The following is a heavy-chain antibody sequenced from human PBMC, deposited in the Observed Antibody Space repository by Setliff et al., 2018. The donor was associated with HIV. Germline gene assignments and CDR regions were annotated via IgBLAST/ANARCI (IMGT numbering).Heavy chain of an antibody. CDR1: GYTFTIYY. J-gene: IGHJ6*03. CDR2: VNPNSGST. Sequence: AVKVSCKPSGYTFTIYYMHWVRQAPGQGLEWIGRVNPNSGSTSYAQNFQGRVTITRDTSTSTVYMELSGLRPEDTAVDYCARGGRFSAPGRDIWYYYYYMDVWGKGTTVTVSS. V-gene: IGHV1-46*01. D-gene: IGHD3-9*01. CDR3: ARGGRFSAPGRDIWYYYYYMDV.